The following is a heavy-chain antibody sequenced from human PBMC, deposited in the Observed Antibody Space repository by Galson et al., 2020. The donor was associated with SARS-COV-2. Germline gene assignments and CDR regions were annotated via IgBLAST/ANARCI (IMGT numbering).Heavy chain of an antibody. CDR2: ISSSSSYI. CDR1: GFTFSSYS. D-gene: IGHD3-9*01. J-gene: IGHJ3*02. Sequence: GESLKISCAASGFTFSSYSMNWVRQAPGKGLEWVSSISSSSSYIYYAASVKGRFTISRDNAKNSLYLQMNSLRAEDTAVYYCARDWVENYYDILTGPTPDAFDIWGQGTMVTVSS. CDR3: ARDWVENYYDILTGPTPDAFDI. V-gene: IGHV3-21*01.